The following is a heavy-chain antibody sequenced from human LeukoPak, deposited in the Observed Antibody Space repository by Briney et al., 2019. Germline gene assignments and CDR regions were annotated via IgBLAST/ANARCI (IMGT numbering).Heavy chain of an antibody. CDR2: IFYTGST. CDR1: GVSIISYY. CDR3: ASFSGISRFEY. V-gene: IGHV4-59*01. Sequence: SETLSLTCTVSGVSIISYYWSWIRQPPGKGLEWIGYIFYTGSTNYNPSLKSRVTISVDTSKNQFSLKLSSVTAADTALYYCASFSGISRFEYWGQGTLVTVSS. J-gene: IGHJ4*02. D-gene: IGHD1-26*01.